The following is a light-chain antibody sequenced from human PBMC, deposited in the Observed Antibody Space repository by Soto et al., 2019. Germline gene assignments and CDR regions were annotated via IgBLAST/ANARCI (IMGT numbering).Light chain of an antibody. CDR2: EGS. J-gene: IGLJ3*02. Sequence: QSALTQPASVSGSPGQSITISCTGTSSDVGSYNLVSWYQQHPGKAPKLMIYEGSKRPSGVSNRFSGSRSGNTASLTISGLQAEDEADYYCCSYAGSSTGWVFGGGTNVTVL. CDR3: CSYAGSSTGWV. CDR1: SSDVGSYNL. V-gene: IGLV2-23*01.